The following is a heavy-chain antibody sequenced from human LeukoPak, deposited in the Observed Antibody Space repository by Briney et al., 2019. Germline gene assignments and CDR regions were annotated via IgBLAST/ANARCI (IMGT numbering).Heavy chain of an antibody. J-gene: IGHJ4*02. CDR1: GYTFTSYY. CDR3: ATLAYSGFGPRSDSDY. Sequence: ASVKVSCKASGYTFTSYYMHWVRQAPGQGLEWMGGIIPMFGTTIFAPKFQGRLTVTTDASTSTGYMELTSLQSEDTAVYYCATLAYSGFGPRSDSDYWGQGTLVTVSS. D-gene: IGHD5-12*01. CDR2: IIPMFGTT. V-gene: IGHV1-46*01.